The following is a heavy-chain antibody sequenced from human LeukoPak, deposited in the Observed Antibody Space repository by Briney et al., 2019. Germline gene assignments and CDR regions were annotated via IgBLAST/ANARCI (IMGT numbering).Heavy chain of an antibody. V-gene: IGHV3-48*03. J-gene: IGHJ4*02. CDR3: AKSPYALGSYGIAGDY. CDR2: ISSSGSLI. D-gene: IGHD3-10*01. Sequence: GGSLSLSCAASGFSFGSYEMNWVRQAPGKGLEWVSYISSSGSLIYYADSMKGRFTISRDNAKKSLFLQMSSLRAEDTAVFYCAKSPYALGSYGIAGDYWGQGTLVTVSS. CDR1: GFSFGSYE.